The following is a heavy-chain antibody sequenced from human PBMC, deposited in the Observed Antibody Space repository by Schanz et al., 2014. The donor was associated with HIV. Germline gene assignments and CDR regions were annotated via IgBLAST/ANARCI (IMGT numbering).Heavy chain of an antibody. J-gene: IGHJ4*02. CDR3: ASTRERYSGATSGFDY. CDR2: IWYDGSNK. Sequence: VQLVESGGGLVKPGGSLRLSCVASGFTFSSYGMHWVRQAPGKGLEWVAVIWYDGSNKYYADSVKGRFTISKDNSKNTLYLRMNSLRAEDTAVYYCASTRERYSGATSGFDYWGQGTLVTVST. D-gene: IGHD1-26*01. V-gene: IGHV3-33*01. CDR1: GFTFSSYG.